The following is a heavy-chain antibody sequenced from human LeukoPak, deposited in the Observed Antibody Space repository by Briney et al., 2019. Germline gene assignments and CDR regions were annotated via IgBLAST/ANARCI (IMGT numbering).Heavy chain of an antibody. V-gene: IGHV4-34*01. D-gene: IGHD3-9*01. J-gene: IGHJ6*03. CDR3: ARGRRWVLSGVYYYYYYMDV. CDR1: AGSSSGYY. CDR2: INQSVST. Sequence: ASQTLSLTWAVDAGSSSGYYWSWIRQPPRNGLGWNGEINQSVSTNYNPFLKSLVTITVDTSKNQFSLKLSSVTAADTAVYYCARGRRWVLSGVYYYYYYMDVWGKGTTVTVSS.